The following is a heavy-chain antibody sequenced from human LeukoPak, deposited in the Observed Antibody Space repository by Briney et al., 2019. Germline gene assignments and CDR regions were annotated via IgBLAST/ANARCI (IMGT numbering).Heavy chain of an antibody. D-gene: IGHD3-10*01. Sequence: GGSLRLSCAASGFTFSSYNMNWVRQAPGKGLEWVSYISSSGSTIYYADSVKGRFTISRDNAKNSLYLQMNSLRAEDTAVYYCARVKHYDGMDYWGQGTLVTVSS. J-gene: IGHJ4*02. CDR1: GFTFSSYN. V-gene: IGHV3-48*04. CDR2: ISSSGSTI. CDR3: ARVKHYDGMDY.